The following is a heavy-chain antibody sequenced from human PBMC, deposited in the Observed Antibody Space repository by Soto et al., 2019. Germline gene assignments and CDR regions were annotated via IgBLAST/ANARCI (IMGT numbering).Heavy chain of an antibody. CDR1: VGSLNGNY. CDR2: ISPSGGT. CDR3: ARARDSFLAASYYFAN. D-gene: IGHD6-19*01. V-gene: IGHV4-34*01. Sequence: QVQLQQWGAGLLKPSETLSLTCAVYVGSLNGNYWTWLRQTPGKGLEWIGEISPSGGTNYNPSLKSRVGISLDRSKDQFSLKIKSVTAADTAVYDCARARDSFLAASYYFANWGQGTVVTVSS. J-gene: IGHJ4*02.